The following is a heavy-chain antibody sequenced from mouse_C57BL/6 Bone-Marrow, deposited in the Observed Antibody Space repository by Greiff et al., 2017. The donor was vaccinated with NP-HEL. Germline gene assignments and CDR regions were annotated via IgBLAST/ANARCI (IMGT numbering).Heavy chain of an antibody. J-gene: IGHJ4*01. Sequence: EVQVVESGGDLVKPGGSLKLSCAASGFTFSSYGMSWVRQTPDKRLEWVATISSGGSYTYYPDSVKGRFTISRDNAKNTLYLQMSSLKSEDTAMYYCARHGPTAQATRMDYWGQGTSVTVSS. CDR1: GFTFSSYG. CDR2: ISSGGSYT. D-gene: IGHD3-2*02. CDR3: ARHGPTAQATRMDY. V-gene: IGHV5-6*01.